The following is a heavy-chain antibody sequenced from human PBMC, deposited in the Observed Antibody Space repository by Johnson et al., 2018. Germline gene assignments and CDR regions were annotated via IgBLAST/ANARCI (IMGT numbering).Heavy chain of an antibody. CDR3: ARPRWGSGAFDI. CDR1: GGSFSGYY. CDR2: LNHSGST. V-gene: IGHV4-34*01. J-gene: IGHJ3*02. Sequence: QVQLQQGGAGLLKPSETLSLTCAVYGGSFSGYYWSWIRQPPGKGLEWIGELNHSGSTNYNPSLKSRVTIPVDTSKNQFSLTLSSVTAADTAVYFFARPRWGSGAFDIWGQGTMVTVSS. D-gene: IGHD7-27*01.